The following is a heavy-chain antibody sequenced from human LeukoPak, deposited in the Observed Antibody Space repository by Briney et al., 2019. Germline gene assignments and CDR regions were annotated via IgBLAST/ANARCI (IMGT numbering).Heavy chain of an antibody. Sequence: PSETLSLTCAVYGGSFSGYYWSWIRQPPGKGLEWIGYIYSSGSTIYNPSLKSRVTISVDTSKNQFSLNVTSVTAADTAVYYCARYGAATIARFDYWGQGTLVTVSS. D-gene: IGHD5-24*01. CDR3: ARYGAATIARFDY. V-gene: IGHV4-34*11. CDR2: IYSSGST. CDR1: GGSFSGYY. J-gene: IGHJ4*02.